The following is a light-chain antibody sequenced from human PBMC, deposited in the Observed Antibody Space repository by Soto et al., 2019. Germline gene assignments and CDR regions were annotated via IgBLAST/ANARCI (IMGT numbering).Light chain of an antibody. V-gene: IGKV1-5*03. CDR3: QYYDNYSWT. J-gene: IGKJ1*01. CDR1: QSIGVS. CDR2: KTS. Sequence: DIQLTQSPSTLSASVGERVTITCRASQSIGVSLTWYQQKPGQAPKFLIYKTSTLDSGVPSRFSGSGSGTEFTLTISSLQPDDFATYHCQYYDNYSWTFGQGTKVEIK.